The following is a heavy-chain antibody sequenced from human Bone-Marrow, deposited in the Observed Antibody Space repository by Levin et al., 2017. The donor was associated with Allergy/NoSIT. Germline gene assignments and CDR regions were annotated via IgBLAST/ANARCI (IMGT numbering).Heavy chain of an antibody. CDR2: TRNKANRYTT. CDR3: APLGYCTGDTCRDVFDI. V-gene: IGHV3-72*01. CDR1: GFILSDYY. Sequence: TGGSLRLSCAASGFILSDYYMDWVRQAPGKGLEWVGRTRNKANRYTTEYAASVKGRFTISRDDSKNSLYLQMNSLKTEDTAVYYCAPLGYCTGDTCRDVFDIWGQGTMVTVSS. J-gene: IGHJ3*02. D-gene: IGHD2-8*02.